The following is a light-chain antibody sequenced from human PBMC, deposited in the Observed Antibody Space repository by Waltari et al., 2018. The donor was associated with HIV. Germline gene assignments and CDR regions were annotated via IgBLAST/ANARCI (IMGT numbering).Light chain of an antibody. CDR1: ALAKKY. V-gene: IGLV3-10*01. CDR2: EDS. CDR3: YSTDSSGNHPWV. J-gene: IGLJ3*02. Sequence: SYELTQPPSVSVSPGQTARSTCSGDALAKKYAYWYQQKSGQAPVLVIYEDSKRPSGIPVSFSGSSSGTVATLTISGAQVDDEADYYCYSTDSSGNHPWVFGGGTKLTVL.